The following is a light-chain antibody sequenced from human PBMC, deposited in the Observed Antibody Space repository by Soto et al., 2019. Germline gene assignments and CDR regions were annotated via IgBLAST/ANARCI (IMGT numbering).Light chain of an antibody. CDR2: LGS. J-gene: IGKJ4*01. V-gene: IGKV2-28*01. Sequence: EIVLTPSPLSLPVTPGEPASISCRSSRNLLHSNGYYYLDWYLQKPGQSPQLLIYLGSNRASGVPDRFSGSGSGTDFTLTISRVEAEDVGVYFCAQGLATPFTFGGGTKVEIK. CDR3: AQGLATPFT. CDR1: RNLLHSNGYYY.